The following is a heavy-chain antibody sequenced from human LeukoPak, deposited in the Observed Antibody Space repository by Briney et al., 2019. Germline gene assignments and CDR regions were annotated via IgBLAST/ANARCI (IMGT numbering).Heavy chain of an antibody. Sequence: GGSLRLSCAASGFTFSSYEMNWVRQAPGKGLEWVAVISYDGSNKYYADSVKGRFTISRDNSKNTLYLQMNSLRAEDTAVYYCAKAADTAMVYTLDYWGQGTLVTVSS. CDR3: AKAADTAMVYTLDY. CDR2: ISYDGSNK. V-gene: IGHV3-30*04. J-gene: IGHJ4*02. CDR1: GFTFSSYE. D-gene: IGHD5-18*01.